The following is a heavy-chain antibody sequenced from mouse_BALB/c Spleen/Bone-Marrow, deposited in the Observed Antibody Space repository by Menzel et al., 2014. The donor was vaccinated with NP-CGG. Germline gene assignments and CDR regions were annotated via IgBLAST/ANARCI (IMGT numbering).Heavy chain of an antibody. Sequence: EVKLMESGGGLVQPGGSRKLSCAASGFTFSSFGMHWVRQAPEKGLEWVAYISSGSSTIYYADTAKGRFTISRDNPKNTLFLQMTSLRSEDTAMYYCARSSYGYDRQAYFFDYWGQGTTLTVSS. D-gene: IGHD2-2*01. V-gene: IGHV5-17*02. J-gene: IGHJ2*01. CDR1: GFTFSSFG. CDR2: ISSGSSTI. CDR3: ARSSYGYDRQAYFFDY.